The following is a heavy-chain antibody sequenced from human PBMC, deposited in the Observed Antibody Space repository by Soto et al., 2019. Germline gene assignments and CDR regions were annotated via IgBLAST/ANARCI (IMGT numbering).Heavy chain of an antibody. CDR2: INSDGSIT. J-gene: IGHJ5*02. V-gene: IGHV3-74*01. D-gene: IGHD3-22*01. CDR1: GFIFSSYY. CDR3: ARTVVSNWFDP. Sequence: EVQLVESGGGLVQTGGSLRLSCAASGFIFSSYYMHWVRQAPGKGLVWVSRINSDGSITIYADSVKGRFTISRDNAKNKLYLQMNSLSAEDTVVYYCARTVVSNWFDPWCQGTLVVVSS.